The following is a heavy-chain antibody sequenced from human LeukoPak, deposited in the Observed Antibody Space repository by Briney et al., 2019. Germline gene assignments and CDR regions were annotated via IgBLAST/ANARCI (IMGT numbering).Heavy chain of an antibody. CDR2: INPNSGGT. J-gene: IGHJ6*03. V-gene: IGHV1-2*02. Sequence: ASVKVSCKASGYTFTDYYIHWVRQAPGQGLEWMGWINPNSGGTNYAQKFQGRVTMTRDTSISTAYMELSRLRSDDTAVYYCARSSYDILTGTYYMDVWGKGTTVTVSS. CDR1: GYTFTDYY. D-gene: IGHD3-9*01. CDR3: ARSSYDILTGTYYMDV.